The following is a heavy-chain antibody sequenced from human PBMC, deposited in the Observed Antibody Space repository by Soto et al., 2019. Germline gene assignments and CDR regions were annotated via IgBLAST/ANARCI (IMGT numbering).Heavy chain of an antibody. V-gene: IGHV1-46*01. CDR3: AREEEPYGMDV. CDR1: GYTFTSYY. Sequence: ASVKVSCKASGYTFTSYYMHWVRQAPGQGLEWMGIINPSGGSTSYAQKFQGRVTMTRDTSTSIVYMELSSLRSEDTAVYYFAREEEPYGMDVWGQGTTVTVFS. CDR2: INPSGGST. J-gene: IGHJ6*02.